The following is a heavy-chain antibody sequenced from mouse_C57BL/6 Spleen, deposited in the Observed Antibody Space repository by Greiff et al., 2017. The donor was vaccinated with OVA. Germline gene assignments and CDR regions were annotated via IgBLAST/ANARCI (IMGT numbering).Heavy chain of an antibody. D-gene: IGHD6-1*01. CDR1: GYTFTSYW. CDR2: IYPSDSET. CDR3: ARSASYAMDY. J-gene: IGHJ4*01. V-gene: IGHV1-61*01. Sequence: QIQLQQPGAELVRPGSSVKLSCKASGYTFTSYWMDWVKQRPGQGLEWIGNIYPSDSETHYNQKFKDKATLTVDKSSSTAYMQLSSLTSEASAVYYCARSASYAMDYWGQGTSVTVSS.